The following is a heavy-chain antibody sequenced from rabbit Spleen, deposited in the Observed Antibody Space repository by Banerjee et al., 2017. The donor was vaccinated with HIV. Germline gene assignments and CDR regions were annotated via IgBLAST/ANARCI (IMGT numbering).Heavy chain of an antibody. CDR3: ARGGDYIDGYFNL. CDR2: IAPDYDNT. V-gene: IGHV1S40*01. Sequence: QSLQESGGDLVQPGASLTLTCTASGFSFITNTYMCWVRQAPGKGLEWIACIAPDYDNTDYASWAKGRFTVSKASSTTVTLQMTSLTAADTATYFCARGGDYIDGYFNLWGPGTLVTVS. J-gene: IGHJ4*01. D-gene: IGHD1-1*01. CDR1: GFSFITNTY.